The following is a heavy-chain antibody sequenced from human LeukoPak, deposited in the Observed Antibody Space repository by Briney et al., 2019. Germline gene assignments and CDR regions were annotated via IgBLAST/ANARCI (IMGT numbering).Heavy chain of an antibody. CDR1: GFTFSDYY. CDR3: AKTMIVVANDAFDI. Sequence: GGSLRLSCAASGFTFSDYYMSWIRQAPGKGLEWVSYISSSGSTIYYADSVKGRFTISRDNAKNSLYLQMNSLRAEDTAVYYCAKTMIVVANDAFDIWGQGTMVTVSS. D-gene: IGHD3-22*01. V-gene: IGHV3-11*01. J-gene: IGHJ3*02. CDR2: ISSSGSTI.